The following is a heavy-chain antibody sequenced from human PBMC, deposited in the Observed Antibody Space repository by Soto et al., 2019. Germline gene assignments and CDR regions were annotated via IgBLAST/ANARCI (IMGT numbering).Heavy chain of an antibody. CDR1: GFSFSDYA. J-gene: IGHJ6*03. CDR3: ANLNLREVAPEYHYNYYMDV. CDR2: VSGSGGST. V-gene: IGHV3-23*01. D-gene: IGHD2-15*01. Sequence: EVQLLESGGGLEQPGGSLRLSCAASGFSFSDYAMTWVRQAPGKGLEWVSGVSGSGGSTFYADSVRGRFTISRDNSKNTMSLEMNRLSAEDTAVYYSANLNLREVAPEYHYNYYMDVWGKVNTVTVSS.